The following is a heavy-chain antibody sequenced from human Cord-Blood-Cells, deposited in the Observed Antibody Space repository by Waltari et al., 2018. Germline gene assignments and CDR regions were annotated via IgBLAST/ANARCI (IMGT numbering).Heavy chain of an antibody. CDR2: ISRNGGST. V-gene: IGHV3-64*01. CDR1: GFTFSSYA. J-gene: IGHJ4*02. CDR3: ARGDGGFDY. D-gene: IGHD3-16*01. Sequence: EVQLVESGGGLVQPGGSLRLSCAASGFTFSSYAMHWVRQAPGKGLEYVSAISRNGGSTYYANSVKGRFTISRDNSKNTLYLQMGSLRAEDMAVYYGARGDGGFDYWGQGTLVTVSS.